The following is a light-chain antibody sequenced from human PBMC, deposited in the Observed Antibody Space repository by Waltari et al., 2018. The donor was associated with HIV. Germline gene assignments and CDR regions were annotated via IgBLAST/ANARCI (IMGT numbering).Light chain of an antibody. CDR3: AAWDDSLNVWV. Sequence: QSVLTQPPSASGTPGQRVTISCSGSSSNIGSNYVYWYQQLPGTAPKLLIYRNNQRPSGVPDRFSGSKSATSASLAISGLQSEDEADYYCAAWDDSLNVWVFGGGTKLTVL. CDR1: SSNIGSNY. J-gene: IGLJ3*02. V-gene: IGLV1-47*01. CDR2: RNN.